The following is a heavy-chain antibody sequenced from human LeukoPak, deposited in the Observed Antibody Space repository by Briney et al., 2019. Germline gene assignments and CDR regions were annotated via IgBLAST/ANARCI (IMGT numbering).Heavy chain of an antibody. V-gene: IGHV3-30*02. D-gene: IGHD2-15*01. J-gene: IGHJ5*02. CDR3: AKAGYCSGGSCYLNNWFDP. Sequence: PGGSLRLSCAASGFSFRDYGMHWVRQAPGKGLEWVAFTPYDGSIQVYADSVRGRFSISRDNDQNTRFLQMDSLGVEDTAVYYCAKAGYCSGGSCYLNNWFDPWGQGTLVTVSS. CDR1: GFSFRDYG. CDR2: TPYDGSIQ.